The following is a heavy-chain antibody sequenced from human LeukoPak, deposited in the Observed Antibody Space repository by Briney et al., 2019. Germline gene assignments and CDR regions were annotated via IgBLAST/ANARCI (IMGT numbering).Heavy chain of an antibody. J-gene: IGHJ3*02. CDR3: ASTSWDYYDSSGYDAFDI. CDR2: ISAYNGNT. V-gene: IGHV1-18*01. D-gene: IGHD3-22*01. Sequence: ASVKVSCKASGYTFTSYGISWVRQAPGQGLEWMGWISAYNGNTNYAQKLQGRVTMTTDTSTSTAYMELRSLRSDDTAVYYCASTSWDYYDSSGYDAFDIWGQGTMVTVSS. CDR1: GYTFTSYG.